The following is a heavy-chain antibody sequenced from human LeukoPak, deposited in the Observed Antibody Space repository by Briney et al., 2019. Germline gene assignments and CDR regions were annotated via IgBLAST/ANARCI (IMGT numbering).Heavy chain of an antibody. D-gene: IGHD5-18*01. CDR3: ARGGGGYSYGYLDY. V-gene: IGHV4-61*02. Sequence: KPSETLSLTCTVSGGSISSGSYYWSWIRQPAGKGLEWIGRIYTSGSTNYNPSLKSRVTISVDTSKNQFSLKLSSVTAADTAVYYCARGGGGYSYGYLDYWGQGTLVTVSS. J-gene: IGHJ4*02. CDR1: GGSISSGSYY. CDR2: IYTSGST.